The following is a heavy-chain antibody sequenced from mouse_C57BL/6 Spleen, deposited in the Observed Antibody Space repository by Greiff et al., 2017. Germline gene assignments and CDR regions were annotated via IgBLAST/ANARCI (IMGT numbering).Heavy chain of an antibody. Sequence: EVHLVESGGGLVKPGGSLKLSCAASGFTFSDYGMHWVRQAPEKGLEWVAYISSGSSTIYYADTVKGRFTISRDNAKNTLFLQMTSLRSEDTAMYYCARALLLRTGDYFDYWGQGTTLTVSS. J-gene: IGHJ2*01. CDR3: ARALLLRTGDYFDY. CDR2: ISSGSSTI. V-gene: IGHV5-17*01. CDR1: GFTFSDYG. D-gene: IGHD1-1*01.